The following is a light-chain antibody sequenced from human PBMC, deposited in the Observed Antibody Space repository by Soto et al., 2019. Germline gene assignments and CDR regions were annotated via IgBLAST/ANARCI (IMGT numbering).Light chain of an antibody. Sequence: DIPLPQSPSTLSASVGDTVTITCRASQSIDTWLAWHQQKPGRAPKLLISKASILESGVPSRFSGSGSGTDFTLTINGLQPDDFAIYYCQQYISYRAFGQGTKVDIK. J-gene: IGKJ1*01. V-gene: IGKV1-5*03. CDR1: QSIDTW. CDR3: QQYISYRA. CDR2: KAS.